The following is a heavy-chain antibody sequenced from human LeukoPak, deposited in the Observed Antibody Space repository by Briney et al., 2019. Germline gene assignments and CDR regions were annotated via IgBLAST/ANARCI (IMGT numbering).Heavy chain of an antibody. D-gene: IGHD1-1*01. CDR2: ISYDGSNK. CDR1: GFTFSSYG. Sequence: PGGSLRLSCAASGFTFSSYGMHWVRQAPGKGLEWVAVISYDGSNKYYGDSVKGRFAISRDNPKNTLYLQMNSLRPDDTAVYYCVRHNAARAFDIWGQGTMVIVSS. V-gene: IGHV3-30*03. J-gene: IGHJ3*02. CDR3: VRHNAARAFDI.